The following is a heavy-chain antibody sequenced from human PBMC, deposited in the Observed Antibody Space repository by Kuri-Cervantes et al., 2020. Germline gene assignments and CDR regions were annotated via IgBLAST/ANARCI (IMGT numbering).Heavy chain of an antibody. J-gene: IGHJ5*02. D-gene: IGHD6-13*01. CDR2: IYYSGST. V-gene: IGHV4-59*05. CDR1: GGSISSYY. CDR3: ARGSSWYRDWFDP. Sequence: SETLSLTCTVSGGSISSYYWSWIRQPPGKGLEWIGSIYYSGSTYYNPSLKSRVTISVDTSKNQFSLKLSSVTAADTAVYYCARGSSWYRDWFDPWGQGTLVTVSS.